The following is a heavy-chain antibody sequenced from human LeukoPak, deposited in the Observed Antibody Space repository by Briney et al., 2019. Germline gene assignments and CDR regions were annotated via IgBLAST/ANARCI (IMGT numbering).Heavy chain of an antibody. Sequence: GGSLRLSCAASGFTFSTYVMSWVRQAPGKGLEWVSGITSSGGTTHYADSVKGRFTISRDNAKNTLYLQMNRLRAEDTAVYYCAHDRGGELATFDYWGQGTLVTVSS. J-gene: IGHJ4*02. V-gene: IGHV3-23*01. CDR3: AHDRGGELATFDY. CDR1: GFTFSTYV. CDR2: ITSSGGTT. D-gene: IGHD1-26*01.